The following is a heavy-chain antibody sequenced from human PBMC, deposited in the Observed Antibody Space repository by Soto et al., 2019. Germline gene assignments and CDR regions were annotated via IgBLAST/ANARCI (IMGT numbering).Heavy chain of an antibody. CDR1: GFTFSDHY. D-gene: IGHD3-22*01. CDR2: VRKKVTGSTT. J-gene: IGHJ4*02. Sequence: EVQLVESGGDLVQPGGSLRLSCAASGFTFSDHYMDWVRQAPGKGLEWVGRVRKKVTGSTTEYAASVKGRFTISRDDSKNSLYLQMNSLRAEDTAVYYCARCHCDSGGYHFDFWGPGTLVTVSS. CDR3: ARCHCDSGGYHFDF. V-gene: IGHV3-72*01.